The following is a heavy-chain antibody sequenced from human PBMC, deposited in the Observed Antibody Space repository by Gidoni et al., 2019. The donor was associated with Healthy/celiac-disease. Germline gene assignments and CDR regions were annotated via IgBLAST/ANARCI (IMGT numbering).Heavy chain of an antibody. D-gene: IGHD3-22*01. CDR1: GYTFSSYA. J-gene: IGHJ4*02. Sequence: QVQLVQSGGEVKKPGASVKVSCTASGYTFSSYAISWVRQAPGQGLEWMGWISTYNGNTNYAQKFQGRVTMTTETSTSTAYMELRSLRSDDTAVYYCARPAGGDSSGYLGVYWGQGTLVTVSS. CDR3: ARPAGGDSSGYLGVY. V-gene: IGHV1-18*01. CDR2: ISTYNGNT.